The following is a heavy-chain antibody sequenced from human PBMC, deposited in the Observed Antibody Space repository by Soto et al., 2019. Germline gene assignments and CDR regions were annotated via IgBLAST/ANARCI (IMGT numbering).Heavy chain of an antibody. CDR3: ARPRTPYDSSGYYFDY. Sequence: SETLSLTCTVSGGSISSSSYYWGWIRQPPGKGLEWIGSIYYSGSTYYNPSLKSRVTISVDTSKNQFSLKLSSVTAADTAVYYCARPRTPYDSSGYYFDYWGQGTLVTVSS. V-gene: IGHV4-39*01. J-gene: IGHJ4*02. CDR1: GGSISSSSYY. CDR2: IYYSGST. D-gene: IGHD3-22*01.